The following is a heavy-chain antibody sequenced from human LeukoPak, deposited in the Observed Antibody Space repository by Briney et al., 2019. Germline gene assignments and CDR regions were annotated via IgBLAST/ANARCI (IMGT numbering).Heavy chain of an antibody. Sequence: ASVKVSCKASGYTFTNYQLHWVRQAPGQGLECVGRINPNSGGTNSAQKFQGRTTMTRDTSISTAYMELSRLRSDDTAVYYCARDLKDIVADYWGQGTLVTVSS. CDR3: ARDLKDIVADY. D-gene: IGHD5-12*01. CDR2: INPNSGGT. CDR1: GYTFTNYQ. J-gene: IGHJ4*02. V-gene: IGHV1-2*06.